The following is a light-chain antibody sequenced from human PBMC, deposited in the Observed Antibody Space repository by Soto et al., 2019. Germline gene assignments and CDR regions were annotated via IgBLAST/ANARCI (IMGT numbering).Light chain of an antibody. CDR3: QHRSTWPPEFT. J-gene: IGKJ3*01. V-gene: IGKV3-11*01. Sequence: EIVLTQSPATLSLSPGERATLSCRASQSVGSHLTWYQQKPGQPPRLLIYDTFNRATGIPDRFSGRGSGTDVALTISILDPEDFAVYYCQHRSTWPPEFTFGHGTKVDIK. CDR2: DTF. CDR1: QSVGSH.